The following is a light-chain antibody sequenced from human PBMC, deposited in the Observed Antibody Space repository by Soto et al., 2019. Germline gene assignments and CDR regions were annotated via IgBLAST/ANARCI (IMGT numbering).Light chain of an antibody. CDR1: KDISNY. CDR2: SSS. V-gene: IGKV1-39*01. J-gene: IGKJ4*01. CDR3: LQSSSAAEFT. Sequence: DIQLTQSPPSLSASVGDRVTISCRASKDISNYLSWYQHRSGKAPQLLIYSSSSLQTGVPPRFSGNGSGTDFSLTISSLQPEDFATYYCLQSSSAAEFTFGGGTKVEI.